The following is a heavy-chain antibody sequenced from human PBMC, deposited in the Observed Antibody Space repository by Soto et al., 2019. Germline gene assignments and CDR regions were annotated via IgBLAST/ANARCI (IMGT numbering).Heavy chain of an antibody. CDR3: AAGGSMDV. D-gene: IGHD3-16*01. V-gene: IGHV1-69*01. Sequence: ISWVRQAPGQGLEWMGGISPINGTANYAQKFQGRVTITADESTSTAYMELSSLRSEDTAVYYCAAGGSMDVWGQGTTVTVSS. J-gene: IGHJ6*02. CDR2: ISPINGTA.